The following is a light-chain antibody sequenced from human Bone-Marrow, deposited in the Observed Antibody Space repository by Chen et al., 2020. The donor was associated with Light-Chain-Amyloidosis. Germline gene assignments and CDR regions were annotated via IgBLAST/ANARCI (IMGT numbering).Light chain of an antibody. Sequence: HSALTQPASVSVSPGQSITLSCTGTTYDIGAYNYVSWYQQHPGKAPKLIIYEVSNRPSGVSSRFFGSRSGDTASLTISGLQAEDEADYYCSSYTTNYTLIFGPGTRVTVL. J-gene: IGLJ1*01. CDR1: TYDIGAYNY. CDR2: EVS. V-gene: IGLV2-14*01. CDR3: SSYTTNYTLI.